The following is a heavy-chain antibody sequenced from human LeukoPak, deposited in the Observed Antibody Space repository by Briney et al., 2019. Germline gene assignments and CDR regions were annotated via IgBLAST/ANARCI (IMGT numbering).Heavy chain of an antibody. J-gene: IGHJ3*02. CDR1: GFTFSSYS. V-gene: IGHV3-21*04. Sequence: GGSLRLSCAASGFTFSSYSMTWVRQAPGKGLEWVSSISSSSSYIYYADSVKGRFTISRDNAKNSLYLQMNSLRAEDTALYYCAKDIAGAFDIWGQGTMVTVSS. D-gene: IGHD1-26*01. CDR3: AKDIAGAFDI. CDR2: ISSSSSYI.